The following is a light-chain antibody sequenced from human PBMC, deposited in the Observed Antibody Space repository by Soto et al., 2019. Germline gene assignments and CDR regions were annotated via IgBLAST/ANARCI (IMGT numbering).Light chain of an antibody. CDR3: QQRSNWLT. CDR1: QSVSSSY. V-gene: IGKV3D-20*02. J-gene: IGKJ4*01. Sequence: IVLTQSPCTLSLSAGERATLSCGAGQSVSSSYLAWYQQKPGHAPRLLIYGASNRATGIPARLSGSGSGTDFTLTISSPEPEDSSVYYCQQRSNWLTFGGGTKVDIK. CDR2: GAS.